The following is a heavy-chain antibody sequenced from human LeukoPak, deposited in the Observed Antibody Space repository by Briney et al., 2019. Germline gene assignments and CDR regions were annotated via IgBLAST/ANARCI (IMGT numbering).Heavy chain of an antibody. CDR3: TKASGSPYYFDY. J-gene: IGHJ4*02. Sequence: GGSLRLSCAGSGFPFSNYAINWVRQAPGKGLEWVAIISYDGSSIYYADSVKGRFTISRDNSRNTLYLQMNSLRAEDTAVYYCTKASGSPYYFDYWGQGTLVTVSS. CDR2: ISYDGSSI. V-gene: IGHV3-30-3*01. D-gene: IGHD3-10*01. CDR1: GFPFSNYA.